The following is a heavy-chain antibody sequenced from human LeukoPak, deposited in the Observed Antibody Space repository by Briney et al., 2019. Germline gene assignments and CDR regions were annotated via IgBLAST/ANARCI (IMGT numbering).Heavy chain of an antibody. Sequence: PGGSLRLSCAASGFTFGSYAMSWVRQAPGKGLEWVSAISGSGGSTYYADSVKGRFTISRDNSKNTLYLQMNSLRAEDTAVYYCAKVGYDSSGYYEARGRYYFDYWGQGTLVTVSS. CDR2: ISGSGGST. V-gene: IGHV3-23*01. CDR3: AKVGYDSSGYYEARGRYYFDY. J-gene: IGHJ4*02. CDR1: GFTFGSYA. D-gene: IGHD3-22*01.